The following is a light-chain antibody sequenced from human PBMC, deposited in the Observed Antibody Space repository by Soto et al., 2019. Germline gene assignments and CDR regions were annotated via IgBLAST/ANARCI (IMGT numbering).Light chain of an antibody. J-gene: IGKJ1*01. CDR1: QSVSSSS. CDR3: QQYRT. CDR2: GTS. V-gene: IGKV3-20*01. Sequence: EVVLTQSPGTLSFSPGERATLSCRASQSVSSSSLAWYQPKPGQAPRLLISGTSSRATGIPDRFSGSGSRTDFTLTISRLEPEDFAVYFCQQYRTFGQGTKVDIK.